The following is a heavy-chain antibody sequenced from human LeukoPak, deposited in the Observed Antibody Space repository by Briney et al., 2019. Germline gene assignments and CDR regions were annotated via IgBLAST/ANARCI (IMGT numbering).Heavy chain of an antibody. CDR2: VNWYGGRT. J-gene: IGHJ4*02. CDR1: GFPFDDYG. Sequence: RRGALRLSCTSSGFPFDDYGMSGARQVPGKGLEWVGGVNWYGGRTGYADSGKGRFNISRDNAKNSLCLQMNSLRAEDTALYYCARRASECDYWGQGTLITVSS. D-gene: IGHD3-3*01. CDR3: ARRASECDY. V-gene: IGHV3-20*04.